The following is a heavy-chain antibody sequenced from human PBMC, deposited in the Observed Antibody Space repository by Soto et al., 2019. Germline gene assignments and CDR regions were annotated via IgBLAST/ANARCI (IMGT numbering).Heavy chain of an antibody. D-gene: IGHD2-15*01. CDR2: IKSKTDGGTT. V-gene: IGHV3-15*01. CDR3: TTDVGPVVAATVYYYYYYMDV. J-gene: IGHJ6*03. Sequence: GGSLRLSCAASGFTFSNAWMSWVRQAPGKGLEWVGRIKSKTDGGTTDYAAPVKGRFTISRDDSKNTLYLQMNSLKTEDTAVYYCTTDVGPVVAATVYYYYYYMDVWGKGTTVTVSS. CDR1: GFTFSNAW.